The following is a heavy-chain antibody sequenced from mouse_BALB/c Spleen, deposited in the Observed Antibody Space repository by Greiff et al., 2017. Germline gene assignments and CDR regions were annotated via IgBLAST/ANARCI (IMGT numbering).Heavy chain of an antibody. CDR2: IYPGDGDT. V-gene: IGHV1-82*01. CDR1: GYAFSSSW. CDR3: ARWGRYDDYAMDY. J-gene: IGHJ4*01. Sequence: QVQLQQSGPELVKPGASVKISCKASGYAFSSSWMNWVKQRPGQGLEWIGRIYPGDGDTNYNGKFKGKATLTADKSSSTAYMQLSSLTSVDSAVYFCARWGRYDDYAMDYWGQGTSVTVSS. D-gene: IGHD2-14*01.